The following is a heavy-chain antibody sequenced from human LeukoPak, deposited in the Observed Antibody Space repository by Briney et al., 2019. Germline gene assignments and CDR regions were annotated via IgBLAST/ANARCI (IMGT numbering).Heavy chain of an antibody. D-gene: IGHD2-2*01. Sequence: GGSLRLSCAASGFTFSSYSMNWVRQAPGKGLEWVSSISSSSSYIYYADSVKGRFTISRDNAKNSLYLQMNSLRAEDTAVYYCARDPGIVVVPAAAHLDYWGQGTLVTVSS. CDR1: GFTFSSYS. J-gene: IGHJ4*02. V-gene: IGHV3-21*01. CDR2: ISSSSSYI. CDR3: ARDPGIVVVPAAAHLDY.